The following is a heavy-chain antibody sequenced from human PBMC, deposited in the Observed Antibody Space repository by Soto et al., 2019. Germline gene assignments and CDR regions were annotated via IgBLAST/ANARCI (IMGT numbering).Heavy chain of an antibody. CDR3: AKDESLAAAGTSFDY. CDR2: ISGSGGST. CDR1: GFTFSSYA. Sequence: PGGSLRLSCAASGFTFSSYAMSWVRQAPGKGLEWVSAISGSGGSTYYADSVKGRFTISRDNSKSTLYLQMNSLRAEDTAVYYCAKDESLAAAGTSFDYWGQGTLVTVSS. D-gene: IGHD6-13*01. J-gene: IGHJ4*02. V-gene: IGHV3-23*01.